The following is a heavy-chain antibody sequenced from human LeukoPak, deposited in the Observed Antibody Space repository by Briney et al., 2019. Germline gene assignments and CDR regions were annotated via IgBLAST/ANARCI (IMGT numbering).Heavy chain of an antibody. CDR3: ARDPGIAVAGPFYFDY. CDR2: ISAYNGNT. J-gene: IGHJ4*02. V-gene: IGHV1-18*01. CDR1: GYTFTSYG. Sequence: ASVKVSCKASGYTFTSYGISWVRQAPGQGLEWMGWISAYNGNTNYAQKLQGRVTMTTDTSTSTAYMELRSLRSDDTAVYYCARDPGIAVAGPFYFDYWGQGTLVTVSS. D-gene: IGHD6-19*01.